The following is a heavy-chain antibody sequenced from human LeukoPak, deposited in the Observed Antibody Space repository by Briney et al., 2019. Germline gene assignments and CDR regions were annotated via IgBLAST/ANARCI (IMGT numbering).Heavy chain of an antibody. V-gene: IGHV1-18*01. D-gene: IGHD3-22*01. J-gene: IGHJ4*02. CDR3: ARPYYYDSSGYYYYYFDY. Sequence: GASVKVSCKASGYTFTSYGINWVRQAPGQGLEWMGWISAYNSNTHYAQKLQGRVTMTTDTSTSTAYMEVRSLRSDDTAVYYCARPYYYDSSGYYYYYFDYWGQGTLVTVSS. CDR1: GYTFTSYG. CDR2: ISAYNSNT.